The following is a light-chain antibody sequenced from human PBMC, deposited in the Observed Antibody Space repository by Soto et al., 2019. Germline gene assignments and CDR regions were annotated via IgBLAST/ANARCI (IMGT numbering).Light chain of an antibody. CDR1: ESIGRW. Sequence: DVQMTQSPSTLSASVGDRVTVTCRASESIGRWLAWYQQKPGKAPKLLIYDASSLESGVPQRFSGSGSGTEFTLTISSLQTDDFSTYYCQQYHSYWTFGQGTKVDIK. CDR2: DAS. CDR3: QQYHSYWT. V-gene: IGKV1-5*01. J-gene: IGKJ1*01.